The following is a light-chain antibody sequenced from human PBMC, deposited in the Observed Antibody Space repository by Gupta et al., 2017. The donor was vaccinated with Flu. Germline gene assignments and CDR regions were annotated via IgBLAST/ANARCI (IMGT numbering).Light chain of an antibody. Sequence: GDRVTITCRSSQGIRNDLGWFQQRPGKAPKRLIYTASSLQSGVPSRFSGSGSGTEFTLTISSLQPDDFATYYGLQHKRDPLTFGGGTKVEIK. CDR1: QGIRND. CDR3: LQHKRDPLT. V-gene: IGKV1-17*01. J-gene: IGKJ4*01. CDR2: TAS.